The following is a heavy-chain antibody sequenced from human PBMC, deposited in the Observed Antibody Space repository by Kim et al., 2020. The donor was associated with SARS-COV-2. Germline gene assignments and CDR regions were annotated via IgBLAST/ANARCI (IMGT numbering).Heavy chain of an antibody. CDR3: AKEGDWVLVGSSAVHYYHLAV. D-gene: IGHD2-2*01. CDR1: GYTFDNDA. Sequence: ASVKVSCQASGYTFDNDAINWVRQAPGQGLEWMGMVSAYNGNTNYAQKFQDRVTIYVDTSTSTAYMDLHSLKSDDTAVYYCAKEGDWVLVGSSAVHYYHLAVWGPGTTVTVSS. J-gene: IGHJ6*02. V-gene: IGHV1-18*01. CDR2: VSAYNGNT.